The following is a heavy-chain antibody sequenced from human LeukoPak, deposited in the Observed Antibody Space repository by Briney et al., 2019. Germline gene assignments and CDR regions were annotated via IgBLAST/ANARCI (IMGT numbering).Heavy chain of an antibody. J-gene: IGHJ4*02. Sequence: GGSLRLSCAASGFTFSSYAMHWVRQAPGRGLEWVAVISYDGSNKYYADSVKGRFTISRDNSKNTLYLQMNSLRAEDTAVYYCARDPKTPDYGDYVLPSDYWGQGTLVTVSS. V-gene: IGHV3-30*04. CDR2: ISYDGSNK. CDR3: ARDPKTPDYGDYVLPSDY. D-gene: IGHD4-17*01. CDR1: GFTFSSYA.